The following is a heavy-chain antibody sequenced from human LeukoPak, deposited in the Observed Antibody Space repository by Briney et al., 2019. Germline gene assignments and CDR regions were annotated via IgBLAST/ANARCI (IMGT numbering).Heavy chain of an antibody. D-gene: IGHD6-13*01. CDR3: ARGIVTAAGTGGWYFDY. V-gene: IGHV1-46*01. CDR1: VYTFTSYY. J-gene: IGHJ4*02. CDR2: INPSGAST. Sequence: ASVKVSLKASVYTFTSYYLYWVRQAPGQGPEWMSIINPSGASTSYEQKFQGRVTITSDTSTSRVYMELRSLRSGDTAVYYCARGIVTAAGTGGWYFDYWGQGTLVTVSS.